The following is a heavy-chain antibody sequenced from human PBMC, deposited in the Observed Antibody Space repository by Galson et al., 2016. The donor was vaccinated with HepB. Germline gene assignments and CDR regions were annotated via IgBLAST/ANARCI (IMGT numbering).Heavy chain of an antibody. V-gene: IGHV3-74*03. J-gene: IGHJ4*02. CDR3: ARGAPQLHGYFLYYFDN. Sequence: SLRLSCAASGFTFSDYWMHWVRQVPGKGLVWVSRIHADGSVTTYADSVKGRFTVSRDNAKNTLYLQMNSLRAEDTAVYYCARGAPQLHGYFLYYFDNWGQGTLVTASS. CDR2: IHADGSVT. D-gene: IGHD2/OR15-2a*01. CDR1: GFTFSDYW.